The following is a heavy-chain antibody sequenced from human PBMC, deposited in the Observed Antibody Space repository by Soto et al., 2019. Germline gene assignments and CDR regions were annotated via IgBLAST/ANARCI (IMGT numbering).Heavy chain of an antibody. Sequence: PGGSLRLSCAASGVTFSSYAMGWVRQAPGKGLEWVSTIKDSGDSTYYLDSVRGRFTISRDYSRNTLYLQMTSLRAEDTALYHCVKGGASYTSCWYANWGQGILVTVSS. J-gene: IGHJ4*02. CDR2: IKDSGDST. CDR1: GVTFSSYA. CDR3: VKGGASYTSCWYAN. D-gene: IGHD6-13*01. V-gene: IGHV3-23*01.